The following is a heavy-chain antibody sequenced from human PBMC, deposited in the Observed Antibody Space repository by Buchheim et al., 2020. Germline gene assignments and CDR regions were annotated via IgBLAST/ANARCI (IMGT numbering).Heavy chain of an antibody. CDR1: GGSISSSSYY. V-gene: IGHV4-39*07. D-gene: IGHD6-19*01. CDR2: IYYSGST. CDR3: ARVIAVAGNIDY. J-gene: IGHJ4*02. Sequence: QLQLQESGPGLVKPPETLSLTCTVSGGSISSSSYYWGWIRQPPGRGLEWIGSIYYSGSTYYNPSLKSRVTISVDTSKNQFSLKLSSVTAADTAVYYCARVIAVAGNIDYWGQGTL.